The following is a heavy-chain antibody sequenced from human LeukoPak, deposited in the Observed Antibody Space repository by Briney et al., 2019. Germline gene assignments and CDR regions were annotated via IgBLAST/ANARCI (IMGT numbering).Heavy chain of an antibody. V-gene: IGHV1-46*01. Sequence: GASVKVSCKASGYTFTSYYMHWVRQAPGEGLEWMGIINPSGGSISYAQKFQGRVTMTRDTSTSTVYMEVGSLRSEDTAVYYCARDLKRLITIFGVVTDPALDYWGQGTLVTVSS. CDR1: GYTFTSYY. CDR3: ARDLKRLITIFGVVTDPALDY. J-gene: IGHJ4*02. CDR2: INPSGGSI. D-gene: IGHD3-3*01.